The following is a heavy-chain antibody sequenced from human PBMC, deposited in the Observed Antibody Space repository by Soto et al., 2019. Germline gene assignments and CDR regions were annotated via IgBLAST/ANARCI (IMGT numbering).Heavy chain of an antibody. CDR2: IYPGDSDT. V-gene: IGHV5-51*01. D-gene: IGHD3-3*01. CDR1: GYSFTNYW. CDR3: ATHIRRDFDFWSGLNYYHGMDV. Sequence: PGESLKISCKGSGYSFTNYWIGWVRQMPGKGLDWMGIIYPGDSDTRYNPSFQGQVTISTDNSIDTASLQWNSLTASDTAIDYCATHIRRDFDFWSGLNYYHGMDVWGQGTTVTTSS. J-gene: IGHJ6*02.